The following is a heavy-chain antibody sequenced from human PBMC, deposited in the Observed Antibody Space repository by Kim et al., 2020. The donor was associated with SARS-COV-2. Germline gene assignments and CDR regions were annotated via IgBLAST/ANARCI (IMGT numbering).Heavy chain of an antibody. CDR3: VKGGCISTSSYYIAMDV. D-gene: IGHD2-2*01. V-gene: IGHV3-64D*06. J-gene: IGHJ6*02. CDR1: GFTFSSYG. CDR2: ISSSGDRT. Sequence: GGSLRLSCAASGFTFSSYGMNWVRQAPGKGLEWVSVISSSGDRTYYADSVKGRFTISRDTSKNMLYLQMSILRAEDTAVYYCVKGGCISTSSYYIAMDVWGHGTTVTVSS.